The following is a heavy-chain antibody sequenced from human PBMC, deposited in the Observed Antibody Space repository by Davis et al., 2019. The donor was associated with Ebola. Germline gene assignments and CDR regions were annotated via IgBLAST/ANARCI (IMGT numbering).Heavy chain of an antibody. CDR1: GFTFSSYA. CDR2: ISGSGGST. Sequence: GESLKISCAASGFTFSSYAMSWVRQAPGKGLEWVSAISGSGGSTYYADSVKGRFTISRDNSKNTLYLQMNSLRAEDTAVYYCARDQGEDCSGGSCFLYYYYGMDVWGQGTTVTVSS. V-gene: IGHV3-23*01. J-gene: IGHJ6*02. D-gene: IGHD2-15*01. CDR3: ARDQGEDCSGGSCFLYYYYGMDV.